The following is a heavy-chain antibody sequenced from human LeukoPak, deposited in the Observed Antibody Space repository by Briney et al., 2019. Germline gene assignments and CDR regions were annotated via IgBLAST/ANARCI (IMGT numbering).Heavy chain of an antibody. CDR1: GYTFTGYY. V-gene: IGHV1-2*02. CDR2: INPNSGGT. CDR3: ARDLPSSSRPYYYYMDV. Sequence: ASVKVSCKASGYTFTGYYMHWVRQAPGQGLEWMGWINPNSGGTNYAQKFQGRVTMTRDTSISTAYMELSRLRSDDTAVYYCARDLPSSSRPYYYYMDVWGKGTTVTVSS. D-gene: IGHD6-6*01. J-gene: IGHJ6*03.